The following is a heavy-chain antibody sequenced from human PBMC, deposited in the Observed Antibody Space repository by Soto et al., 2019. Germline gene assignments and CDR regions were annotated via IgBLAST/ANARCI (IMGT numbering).Heavy chain of an antibody. V-gene: IGHV4-59*08. CDR3: APWVRVGAYFQH. CDR1: GGSISSYY. Sequence: SETLSLTCTVSGGSISSYYWSWIRQPPGKGLEWIGYIYYSESTYYNPSLKSRVTISVDTSKNQFSLKLSSVTAADTAVYYCAPWVRVGAYFQHWGQGTLVTVSS. J-gene: IGHJ1*01. CDR2: IYYSEST. D-gene: IGHD1-26*01.